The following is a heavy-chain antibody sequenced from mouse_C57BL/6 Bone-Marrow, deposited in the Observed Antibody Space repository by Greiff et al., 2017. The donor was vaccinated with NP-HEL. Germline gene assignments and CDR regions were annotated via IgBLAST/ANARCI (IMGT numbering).Heavy chain of an antibody. D-gene: IGHD2-4*01. CDR1: GFSLTSYG. CDR3: AKKRGLRRDWYFDV. CDR2: IWRGGST. Sequence: VQLQQSGPGLVQPSQSLSITCTVSGFSLTSYGVHWVRQSPGKGLEWLGVIWRGGSTDYNAAFMSRLSITKDNSKSQVFFKMNSLQADDTAIYYCAKKRGLRRDWYFDVWGTGTTVTVSS. J-gene: IGHJ1*03. V-gene: IGHV2-5*01.